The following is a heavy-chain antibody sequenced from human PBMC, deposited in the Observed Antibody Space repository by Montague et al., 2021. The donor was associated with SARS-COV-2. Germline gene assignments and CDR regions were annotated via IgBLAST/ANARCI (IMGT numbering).Heavy chain of an antibody. Sequence: SETLSLTCTVSGGSISTYYWGRIRQPPGKGLEWIGYVYDSGTTKYSPSLKSRVTISADTSKNQFSLKLSSVTAADTAIYYCVRYHRDCRGGDCYAVDCWGQGTLVSVSS. CDR3: VRYHRDCRGGDCYAVDC. J-gene: IGHJ4*02. V-gene: IGHV4-59*08. CDR2: VYDSGTT. CDR1: GGSISTYY. D-gene: IGHD2-21*02.